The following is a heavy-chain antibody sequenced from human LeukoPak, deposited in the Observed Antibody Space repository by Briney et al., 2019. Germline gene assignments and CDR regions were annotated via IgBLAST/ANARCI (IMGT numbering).Heavy chain of an antibody. CDR3: ARTPYYYDSSGYYPKYYFDY. CDR1: GGSISSGDYY. D-gene: IGHD3-22*01. Sequence: PSQTLSLTCTVSGGSISSGDYYWSWIRQPPGKGLEWIGYFYYSGSTYYNPSLKSRVTISVDTSKNQFSLKLSSVTAADTAVYYCARTPYYYDSSGYYPKYYFDYWGQGTLVTVSS. V-gene: IGHV4-30-4*01. CDR2: FYYSGST. J-gene: IGHJ4*02.